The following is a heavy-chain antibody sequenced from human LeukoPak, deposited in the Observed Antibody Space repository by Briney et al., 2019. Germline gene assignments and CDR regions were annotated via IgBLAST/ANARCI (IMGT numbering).Heavy chain of an antibody. V-gene: IGHV3-23*01. CDR2: ISGSGGST. Sequence: GGSLRLSCAASGFTFSSYGMSWVRQAPGKGLEWVSAISGSGGSTYYADSVKGRFTISRDNSKNTLYLQMNSLRAEDTAVYYCARVAYCGGDCYSFYFDYWGQGTLVTVSS. D-gene: IGHD2-21*02. J-gene: IGHJ4*02. CDR1: GFTFSSYG. CDR3: ARVAYCGGDCYSFYFDY.